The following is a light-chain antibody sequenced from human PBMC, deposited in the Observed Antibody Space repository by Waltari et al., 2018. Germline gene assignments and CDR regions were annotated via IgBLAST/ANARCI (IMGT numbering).Light chain of an antibody. CDR1: QSISSH. V-gene: IGKV3-15*01. CDR3: QQYNNWPLT. J-gene: IGKJ4*01. Sequence: ETVMTQSPATLSAFPGERVTLSCGASQSISSHLAWYQQKPGQPPRLAIYSASSRATGVPVRFSGSGSGTDFTLTISSLQSEDFAVYYCQQYNNWPLTFGGGTKVEL. CDR2: SAS.